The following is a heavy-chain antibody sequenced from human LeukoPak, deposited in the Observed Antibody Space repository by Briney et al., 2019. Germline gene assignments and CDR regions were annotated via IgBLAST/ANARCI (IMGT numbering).Heavy chain of an antibody. CDR2: IIPIFGTA. CDR1: GGTFSSYA. V-gene: IGHV1-69*06. CDR3: ASSLYHAAHYSSPNSYYYYYYMDV. D-gene: IGHD6-13*01. J-gene: IGHJ6*03. Sequence: GASVKVSCKASGGTFSSYAIGWVRQAPGQGLEWMGGIIPIFGTANYAQKFQGRVTITADKSTSTAYMELSSLRSEDTAVYYCASSLYHAAHYSSPNSYYYYYYMDVWGKGTTVTVSS.